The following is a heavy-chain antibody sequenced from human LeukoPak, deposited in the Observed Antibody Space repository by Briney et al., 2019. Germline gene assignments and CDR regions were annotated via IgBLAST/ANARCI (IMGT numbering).Heavy chain of an antibody. V-gene: IGHV3-53*01. CDR2: IYGGGST. Sequence: GGSLRLSCAASGFTVSNNFMSWVRQDPGKGLEWVSVIYGGGSTYYADSVKGRFIISRDTSKNTLYLQMNSLRAEDTAVYYCASWPGGWYGEDSWGQGTLVTVSS. CDR1: GFTVSNNF. J-gene: IGHJ4*02. D-gene: IGHD6-19*01. CDR3: ASWPGGWYGEDS.